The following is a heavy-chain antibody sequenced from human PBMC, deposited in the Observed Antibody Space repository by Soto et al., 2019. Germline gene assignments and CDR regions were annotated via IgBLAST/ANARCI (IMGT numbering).Heavy chain of an antibody. D-gene: IGHD4-4*01. J-gene: IGHJ6*02. CDR3: VKPPVITASYYYYDMDV. CDR2: ISGSGIST. V-gene: IGHV3-23*01. CDR1: GFTFSTYP. Sequence: QRLSCAASGFTFSTYPMSWVRQAPGKGLEWVSGISGSGISTYYTDSVKGRFTISRDNSKNTVFLQMNSLRDEDTAVYYCVKPPVITASYYYYDMDVWGQGTTVTVSS.